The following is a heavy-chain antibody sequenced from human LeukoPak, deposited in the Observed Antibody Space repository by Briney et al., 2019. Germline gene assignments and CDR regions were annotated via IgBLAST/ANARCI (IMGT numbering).Heavy chain of an antibody. CDR1: GGTFNSYA. CDR2: IIPILGIA. Sequence: SVKVSCKASGGTFNSYAISWVRQAPGQGLEWMGRIIPILGIANYAQNFQGGVTITADKSTSTAYMELSSLRSEDTAVYYCARGGLRGYSYGTSPFDIWGQGTMVTVSS. CDR3: ARGGLRGYSYGTSPFDI. J-gene: IGHJ3*02. D-gene: IGHD5-18*01. V-gene: IGHV1-69*04.